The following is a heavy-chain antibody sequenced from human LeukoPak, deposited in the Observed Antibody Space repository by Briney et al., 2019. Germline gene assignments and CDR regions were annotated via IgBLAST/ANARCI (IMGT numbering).Heavy chain of an antibody. Sequence: SETLSLTCTVCGGSISSSSYYWGWIRQPPGKGLEWIGSIYYSGSTYYNPSLKSRVAISVDTSNNRFSLRLSSVTAADTAVYYCANSANYGGNSGYFDYWGQGTLVTVSS. CDR3: ANSANYGGNSGYFDY. J-gene: IGHJ4*02. CDR2: IYYSGST. CDR1: GGSISSSSYY. D-gene: IGHD4-23*01. V-gene: IGHV4-39*02.